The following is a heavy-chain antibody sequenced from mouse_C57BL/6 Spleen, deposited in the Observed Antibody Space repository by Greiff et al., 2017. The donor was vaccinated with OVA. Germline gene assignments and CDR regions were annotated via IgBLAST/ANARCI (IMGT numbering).Heavy chain of an antibody. CDR1: GFSFNTYA. D-gene: IGHD2-4*01. CDR2: IRSKSNNYAT. V-gene: IGHV10-1*01. J-gene: IGHJ1*03. CDR3: VRSDYDEYFDV. Sequence: EVKLVESGGGLVQPKGSLKLSCAASGFSFNTYAMNWVRQAPGKGLEWVARIRSKSNNYATYYADSVKDRFTISRDDSESMLYLQMNNLKTEDTAMYYCVRSDYDEYFDVWGTGTTVTVSS.